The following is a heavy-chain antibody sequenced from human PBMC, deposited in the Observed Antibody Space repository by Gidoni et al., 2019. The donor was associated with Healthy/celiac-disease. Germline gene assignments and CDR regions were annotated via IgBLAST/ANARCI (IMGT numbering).Heavy chain of an antibody. J-gene: IGHJ5*02. CDR1: GYTFTSYY. Sequence: QVQLVQSGAEVKKPGASVKVSCKASGYTFTSYYMHWVRQAPGQGLEWMGIINPSGGSTSYAQKFQGRVTMTRDTSTSTVYMELSSLRSEDTAVYYCARERNDYDILTGYPWFDPWGQGTLVTVSS. CDR3: ARERNDYDILTGYPWFDP. V-gene: IGHV1-46*01. D-gene: IGHD3-9*01. CDR2: INPSGGST.